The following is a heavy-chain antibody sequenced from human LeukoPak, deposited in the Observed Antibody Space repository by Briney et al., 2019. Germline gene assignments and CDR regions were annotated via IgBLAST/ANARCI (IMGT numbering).Heavy chain of an antibody. D-gene: IGHD4-17*01. Sequence: TGGSLRLSSAASGFTFSSYAMSWVRQAPGKGLEWVSAISGSGGSTYYADSVKGRFTISRDNSKNTLYLQMNSLRAEDMAVYYCAKAKYGDYEFDYWGQGTLVTVSS. J-gene: IGHJ4*02. CDR1: GFTFSSYA. CDR2: ISGSGGST. V-gene: IGHV3-23*01. CDR3: AKAKYGDYEFDY.